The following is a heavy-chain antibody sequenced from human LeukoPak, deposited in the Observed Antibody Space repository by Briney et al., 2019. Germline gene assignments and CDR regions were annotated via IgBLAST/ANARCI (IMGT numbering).Heavy chain of an antibody. CDR2: IKHVGSEK. D-gene: IGHD3-22*01. CDR3: ARGDYYDSSGYFVDAFDI. CDR1: GFTFSRYW. V-gene: IGHV3-7*01. J-gene: IGHJ3*02. Sequence: GGSLRLSCAASGFTFSRYWMSWVRQAPGKGLEWVANIKHVGSEKYYVDSVKGRFTISRDNAKNSLYLQMKSLRAEDTAVYYCARGDYYDSSGYFVDAFDIWGQGTMVTVSS.